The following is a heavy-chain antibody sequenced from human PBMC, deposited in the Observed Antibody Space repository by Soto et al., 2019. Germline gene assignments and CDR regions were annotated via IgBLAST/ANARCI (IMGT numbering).Heavy chain of an antibody. CDR3: ARDLYYDSSGYYDY. CDR2: FYTSAST. J-gene: IGHJ4*02. CDR1: GGSISSYY. Sequence: SETLPLTCTVSGGSISSYYWTWIRQPSGKGLDWIGRFYTSASTNYNPSLKNRVTMSVDTSKNQFSLNLSSVTAADTAVYYCARDLYYDSSGYYDYWGQGTLLTVSS. D-gene: IGHD3-22*01. V-gene: IGHV4-4*07.